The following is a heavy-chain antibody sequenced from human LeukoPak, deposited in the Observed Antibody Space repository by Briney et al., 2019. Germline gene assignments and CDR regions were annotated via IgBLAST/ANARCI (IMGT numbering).Heavy chain of an antibody. CDR2: MNPNTGTT. D-gene: IGHD5-24*01. CDR1: GYTFNGYY. Sequence: ASVKVSCKCSGYTFNGYYIHWVRRPPAQGVEWVGWMNPNTGTTKYGQTLQGRVTMTRDTSISTAYMELTRLIFDDTAVYYCARVRDYPSWGQGTLVTVSS. J-gene: IGHJ5*02. CDR3: ARVRDYPS. V-gene: IGHV1-2*02.